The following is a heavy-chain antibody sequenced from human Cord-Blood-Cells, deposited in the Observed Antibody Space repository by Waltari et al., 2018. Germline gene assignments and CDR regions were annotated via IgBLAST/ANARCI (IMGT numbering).Heavy chain of an antibody. D-gene: IGHD5-12*01. Sequence: EVQLVESGGGLIQPGGSLRLSCAASGFTVSCNYISCVRQAPGKGLERVSVIYSGGSTYYADSVKGRFTISRDNSKNTLYLQMNSLRAEDTAVYYCARDVWIEGQFDYWGQGTLVTVSS. V-gene: IGHV3-53*01. CDR1: GFTVSCNY. J-gene: IGHJ4*02. CDR2: IYSGGST. CDR3: ARDVWIEGQFDY.